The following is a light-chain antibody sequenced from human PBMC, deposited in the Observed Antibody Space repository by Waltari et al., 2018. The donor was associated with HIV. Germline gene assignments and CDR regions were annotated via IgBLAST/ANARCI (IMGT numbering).Light chain of an antibody. J-gene: IGKJ1*01. CDR2: GAS. CDR3: QQYYDWPRT. V-gene: IGKV3-15*01. Sequence: EIVLTQSPATLSASPGERATPSCRASHSVSTNLAWYQQKHGQAPRLLIHGASTRAPGVAARFSGSASGTAFTLTISSLQSEDFALYYCQQYYDWPRTFGQGTKVE. CDR1: HSVSTN.